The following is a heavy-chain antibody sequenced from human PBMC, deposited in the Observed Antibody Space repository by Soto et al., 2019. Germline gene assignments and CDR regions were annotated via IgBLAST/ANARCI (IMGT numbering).Heavy chain of an antibody. CDR2: INPNSGGT. Sequence: QVQLVQSGAEVKKTGASVKVSCKASGYTFIGYYIHWVRQAPGQGLEWMGWINPNSGGTNYAQRFQGWVTMTGDRSISTAYMELGRLKSDDTAVYYCARVGGGLASLGYYGMDVWGQGTTVTVSS. J-gene: IGHJ6*02. CDR1: GYTFIGYY. V-gene: IGHV1-2*04. CDR3: ARVGGGLASLGYYGMDV. D-gene: IGHD3-10*01.